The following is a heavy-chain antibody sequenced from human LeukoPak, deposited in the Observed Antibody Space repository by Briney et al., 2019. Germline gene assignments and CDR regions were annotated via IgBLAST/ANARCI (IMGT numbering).Heavy chain of an antibody. CDR3: ARDLREGEPPGDY. D-gene: IGHD3-16*01. Sequence: GGSLRLSCAASGFTFSDYSMNWVRQAPGKGLEWVSYISSSSSTVYYADSVKGRFTISRDNSKNTLYLQMNSLRAEDTAVYYCARDLREGEPPGDYWGQGTLVTVSS. V-gene: IGHV3-48*01. CDR2: ISSSSSTV. CDR1: GFTFSDYS. J-gene: IGHJ4*02.